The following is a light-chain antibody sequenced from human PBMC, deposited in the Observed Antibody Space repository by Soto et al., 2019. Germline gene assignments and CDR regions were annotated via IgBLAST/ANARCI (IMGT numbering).Light chain of an antibody. CDR3: SSYTGSSARYV. J-gene: IGLJ1*01. CDR1: TSDVGAYNY. Sequence: QSVLTQPASVSGSPGQSITISCTGTTSDVGAYNYVSWYQQHPGKAPKLMISDVSNRPSGVSNRFSGSKSGNTASLTISGLQAEDEADYYCSSYTGSSARYVFGTGTKLTVL. V-gene: IGLV2-14*01. CDR2: DVS.